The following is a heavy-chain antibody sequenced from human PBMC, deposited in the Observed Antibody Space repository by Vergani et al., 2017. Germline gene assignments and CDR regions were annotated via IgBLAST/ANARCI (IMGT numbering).Heavy chain of an antibody. J-gene: IGHJ3*01. CDR2: IHNNGGST. D-gene: IGHD2-2*01. CDR3: AKVCGSTSCPYGGGAFDV. CDR1: GFTFNSYA. Sequence: QLLESGGGLIQPGGSLRLSCSASGFTFNSYAMTWVRQAPGKGLEWVSGIHNNGGSTYYADSVKGRFTISRDNSKNTLYLQMTDLRADETATYYCAKVCGSTSCPYGGGAFDVWGHGTMVTVSS. V-gene: IGHV3-23*01.